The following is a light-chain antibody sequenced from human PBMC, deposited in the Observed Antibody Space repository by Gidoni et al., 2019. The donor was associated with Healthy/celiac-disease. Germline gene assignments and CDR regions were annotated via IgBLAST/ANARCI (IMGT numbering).Light chain of an antibody. CDR1: NLGDKY. J-gene: IGLJ2*01. CDR2: QDS. V-gene: IGLV3-1*01. CDR3: QAWDSNVV. Sequence: SYELTQPPSVSVSPGQTASITCSGDNLGDKYACWYLQKPGQSPVLVIYQDSKRPSGIPERFSGSNSGNTATLTISGTQAMDEADYYCQAWDSNVVFGGGTKLTVL.